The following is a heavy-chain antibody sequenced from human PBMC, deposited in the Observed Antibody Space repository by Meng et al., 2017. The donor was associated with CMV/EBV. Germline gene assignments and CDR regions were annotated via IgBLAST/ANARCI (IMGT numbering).Heavy chain of an antibody. V-gene: IGHV1-2*02. CDR1: GDTFTDYY. CDR2: INPNSGDT. D-gene: IGHD4-17*01. CDR3: TRDAHLTTVTPNWFDP. Sequence: HVRLVRSGAELRKPGDSVKVSCKDSGDTFTDYYMHWVRQAPGQGLEWMGCINPNSGDTNYAQKFQGRVTMTRDTSISTAYMELSRLRSDDTAVYYCTRDAHLTTVTPNWFDPWGQGTLVTVSS. J-gene: IGHJ5*02.